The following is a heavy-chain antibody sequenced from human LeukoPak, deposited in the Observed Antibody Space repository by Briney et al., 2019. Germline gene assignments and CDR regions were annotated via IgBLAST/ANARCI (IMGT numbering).Heavy chain of an antibody. CDR1: GFTFSSYA. V-gene: IGHV3-23*01. Sequence: PGGSLRLSCAASGFTFSSYAMSWVRQAPGKGLEWLSAISPTTGTTFYADSVKGRFTISRDTSKNTLYLQMNSLRAEDAAVYYCAKYRGFGDSYDSWGQGTLVAVSS. D-gene: IGHD3-10*01. CDR2: ISPTTGTT. CDR3: AKYRGFGDSYDS. J-gene: IGHJ4*02.